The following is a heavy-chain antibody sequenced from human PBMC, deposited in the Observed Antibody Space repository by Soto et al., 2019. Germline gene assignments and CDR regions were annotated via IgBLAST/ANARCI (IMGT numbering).Heavy chain of an antibody. CDR3: ARAPYSRGYSYGRIYYFDY. D-gene: IGHD5-18*01. CDR2: INPSGGST. J-gene: IGHJ4*02. CDR1: GYTFTSYY. Sequence: ASVKVSCKASGYTFTSYYMHWVRQAPGQGLEWMGIINPSGGSTSYAQKFQGRVTMTRDTSTSTVYMELSSLRSEDTAVYYCARAPYSRGYSYGRIYYFDYWGQGTLVTVSS. V-gene: IGHV1-46*01.